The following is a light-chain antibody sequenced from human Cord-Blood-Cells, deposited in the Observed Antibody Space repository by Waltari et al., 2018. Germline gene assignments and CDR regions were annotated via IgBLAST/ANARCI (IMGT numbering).Light chain of an antibody. CDR3: SSYAGSNNLV. CDR2: EVS. J-gene: IGLJ2*01. Sequence: QSALTHPPSASGSHGQSVTISCTGTSSYVGGYTYVSWYQQHPGKAPKLMIYEVSKRPSGVPDRFSGSKSGNTASLTVSGLQAEDEADYYCSSYAGSNNLVFGGGTKLTVL. CDR1: SSYVGGYTY. V-gene: IGLV2-8*01.